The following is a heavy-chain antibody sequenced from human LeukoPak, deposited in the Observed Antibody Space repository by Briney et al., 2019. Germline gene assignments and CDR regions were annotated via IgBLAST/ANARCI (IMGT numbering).Heavy chain of an antibody. D-gene: IGHD3-10*01. Sequence: PGGSLILSCAASGLTFSSYGMHWVRQAPGKGLEWVALIWHDGSNKYYADSVKGRFTISRDNSRNTLYLQMNSLRAEDTALYYCARDYGSGIDCWGQGTLVTVSS. CDR3: ARDYGSGIDC. CDR2: IWHDGSNK. J-gene: IGHJ4*02. CDR1: GLTFSSYG. V-gene: IGHV3-33*01.